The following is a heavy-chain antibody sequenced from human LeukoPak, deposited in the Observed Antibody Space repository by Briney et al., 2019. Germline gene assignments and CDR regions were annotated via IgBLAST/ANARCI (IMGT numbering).Heavy chain of an antibody. D-gene: IGHD1-26*01. J-gene: IGHJ4*02. CDR2: IYSSGST. CDR1: GGSINSYK. CDR3: ARGIVGATAPDY. V-gene: IGHV4-4*07. Sequence: SETLSLTCTVSGGSINSYKWSWIRQPAGKGLEWVGRIYSSGSTNYTPSLKSRVTMSVDTSKNQFSLKLSSVTAADTAVYYCARGIVGATAPDYWGQGALVIVSS.